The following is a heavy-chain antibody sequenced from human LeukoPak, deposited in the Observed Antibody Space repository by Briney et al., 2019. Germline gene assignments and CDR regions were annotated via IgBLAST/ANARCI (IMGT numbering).Heavy chain of an antibody. J-gene: IGHJ4*02. D-gene: IGHD3-22*01. CDR2: ISYDGSNK. CDR3: AKDLPASYYDSSGYWALDY. V-gene: IGHV3-30*18. Sequence: HAGGSLRLSCAASGFTFSSYGMHWVRQAPGKGLEWVAVISYDGSNKYYADSVKGRFTISRDNSKNTLYLQMNSLRAEDTAVYYCAKDLPASYYDSSGYWALDYWGQGTLVTVSS. CDR1: GFTFSSYG.